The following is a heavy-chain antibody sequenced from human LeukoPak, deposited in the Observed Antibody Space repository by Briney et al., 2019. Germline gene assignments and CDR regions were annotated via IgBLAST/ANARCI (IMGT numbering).Heavy chain of an antibody. V-gene: IGHV3-48*01. D-gene: IGHD6-6*01. J-gene: IGHJ3*02. CDR3: ARDGEYSSSSAAFDI. Sequence: PGGSLRLSCAASGFTFSSYSMNWVRQAPGKGLEWVSYISSSSSTIYYADSVKGRFTISRDNAKNSLYLQMNSLRAEDTAVYYCARDGEYSSSSAAFDIWGQGTMVTVSS. CDR2: ISSSSSTI. CDR1: GFTFSSYS.